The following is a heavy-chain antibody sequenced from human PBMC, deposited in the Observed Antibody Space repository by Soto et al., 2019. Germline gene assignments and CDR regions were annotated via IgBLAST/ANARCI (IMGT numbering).Heavy chain of an antibody. CDR1: GYTFTDYF. CDR3: ARVTLRAGNWFDP. J-gene: IGHJ5*02. V-gene: IGHV1-2*02. CDR2: INTKSRGT. Sequence: QVQLVQSGAEVKKPGASVKVSCKASGYTFTDYFIHWVRQAPGQGFEWMGWINTKSRGTTYAQKFQGRVTMTRDTSNTTAYMELRGLRSDDTAIYYCARVTLRAGNWFDPWGQGTLVTVSS.